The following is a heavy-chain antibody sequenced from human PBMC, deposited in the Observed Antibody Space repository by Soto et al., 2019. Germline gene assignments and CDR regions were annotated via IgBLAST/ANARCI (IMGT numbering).Heavy chain of an antibody. CDR3: ARATSSSSYYYYYAMDV. Sequence: GGSLRLSCAASGFTVSSNYMSWVRQAPGKGLEWLSIIYSGGTTYYADSVKGRFTISRDISRNTLFLQMNSLRAEDTAVYYCARATSSSSYYYYYAMDVWGQGTTVTSP. CDR2: IYSGGTT. J-gene: IGHJ6*02. V-gene: IGHV3-53*01. CDR1: GFTVSSNY. D-gene: IGHD6-6*01.